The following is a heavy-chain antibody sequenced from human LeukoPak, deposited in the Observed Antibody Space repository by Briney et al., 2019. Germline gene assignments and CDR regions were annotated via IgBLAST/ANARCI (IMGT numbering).Heavy chain of an antibody. D-gene: IGHD1-26*01. V-gene: IGHV3-23*01. J-gene: IGHJ4*02. CDR2: NSGSGGST. Sequence: GGSLRLSCAASGFPFSSYAMSWVRQAPGKGLEWVSANSGSGGSTYYADSVKGRFTISRDNSKNTLYLQMNSLRAEDTAVYYCAKLAVGATTGQVIDYWGQGTLVTVSS. CDR3: AKLAVGATTGQVIDY. CDR1: GFPFSSYA.